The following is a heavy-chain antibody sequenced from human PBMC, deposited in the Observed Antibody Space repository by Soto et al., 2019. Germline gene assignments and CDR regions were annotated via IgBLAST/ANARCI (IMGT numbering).Heavy chain of an antibody. J-gene: IGHJ6*02. D-gene: IGHD3-10*01. CDR2: INAGNGNT. CDR3: ARVSVSSQFLYYYYGMDV. CDR1: GYTFTSYA. Sequence: ASVKVSCKASGYTFTSYAMHWVRQAPGQRLEWMGWINAGNGNTKYSQKFQGRVTITRDTSASTAYMELSSLRSEDTAVYYCARVSVSSQFLYYYYGMDVWGQGTTVTVSS. V-gene: IGHV1-3*01.